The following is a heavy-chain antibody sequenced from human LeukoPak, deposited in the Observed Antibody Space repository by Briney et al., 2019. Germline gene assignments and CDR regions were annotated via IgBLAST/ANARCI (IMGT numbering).Heavy chain of an antibody. D-gene: IGHD1-26*01. J-gene: IGHJ4*02. Sequence: GGSLRLSCAASGFTFSSSGMHWVRQAPGKGLEWVTFIRYDGSTKSYADSEKGRFTISRDNSKNTLYLQMNSLRAEDTAVYYCVKDRGGTYYFDFWGQGTPVTVSS. CDR3: VKDRGGTYYFDF. V-gene: IGHV3-30*02. CDR2: IRYDGSTK. CDR1: GFTFSSSG.